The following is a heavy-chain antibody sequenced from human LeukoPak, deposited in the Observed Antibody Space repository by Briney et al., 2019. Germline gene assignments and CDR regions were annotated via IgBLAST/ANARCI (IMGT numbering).Heavy chain of an antibody. D-gene: IGHD3-10*01. CDR2: IKDDGSDK. Sequence: GGSLRLSCVASGLTYSSSWMTWARQAPGKGLEWVATIKDDGSDKYCVDSVKGRFTISRDNAKNSLYLQMSSLRAEDTAVYYCARGGHRQKEFWGQGTLVTVSS. CDR1: GLTYSSSW. CDR3: ARGGHRQKEF. V-gene: IGHV3-7*01. J-gene: IGHJ4*01.